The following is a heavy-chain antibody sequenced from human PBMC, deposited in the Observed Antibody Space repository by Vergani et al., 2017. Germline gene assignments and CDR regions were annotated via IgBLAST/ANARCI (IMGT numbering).Heavy chain of an antibody. CDR1: GFTFSSYA. CDR3: ATFGVVTSFDY. CDR2: ISGSGGST. Sequence: EVQLVESGGGLVQPGRSLRLSCAASGFTFSSYAMSWVRQAPGKGLEWVSAISGSGGSTYYTDSVKGRFTISRDNSNNTLYLQMNSLRAEDTAVYYCATFGVVTSFDYWGQGTLVTVSS. V-gene: IGHV3-23*04. J-gene: IGHJ4*02. D-gene: IGHD3-3*01.